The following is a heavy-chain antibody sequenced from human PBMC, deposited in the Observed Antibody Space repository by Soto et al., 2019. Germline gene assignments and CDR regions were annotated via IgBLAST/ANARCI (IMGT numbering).Heavy chain of an antibody. V-gene: IGHV4-39*01. D-gene: IGHD3-22*01. CDR2: IYYSGST. CDR1: GGSISSSSYY. J-gene: IGHJ6*02. CDR3: ARQEFLNYYDISGYRGTSYYYYGMDV. Sequence: PSETLSLTCTVSGGSISSSSYYWGWIRQPPGKGLEWIGSIYYSGSTYYNPSLKSRVTISVDTSKNQFSLKLSSVTAADTAVYYCARQEFLNYYDISGYRGTSYYYYGMDVWGQGTTVTVSS.